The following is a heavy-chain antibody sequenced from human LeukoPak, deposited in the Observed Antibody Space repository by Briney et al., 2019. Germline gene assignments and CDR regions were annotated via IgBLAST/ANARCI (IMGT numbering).Heavy chain of an antibody. CDR1: GGSFSGYY. D-gene: IGHD3-10*01. V-gene: IGHV4-34*01. Sequence: SETLSLTCAVYGGSFSGYYWSWIRQPPGKGLEWIGEINHSGSTNYNPSLKSRVTISVDTSKNQFSLKLSSVTAADTAVYYCARSNGYGLVGIWGQGTMVTVSS. J-gene: IGHJ3*02. CDR3: ARSNGYGLVGI. CDR2: INHSGST.